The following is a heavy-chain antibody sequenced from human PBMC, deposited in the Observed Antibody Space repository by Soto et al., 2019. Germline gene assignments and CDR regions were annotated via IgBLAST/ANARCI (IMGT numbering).Heavy chain of an antibody. Sequence: SLRLSCAASGFIVSSNYMSWVRQAPGKGLEWVSVFYSGGRTYYAASVKGRFTISRDTSKNTLYLQMNGLRAEDTAVYYCARVRRGYYGSGSYYFDYWGRGTLVTVSS. V-gene: IGHV3-53*01. J-gene: IGHJ4*02. CDR1: GFIVSSNY. CDR2: FYSGGRT. D-gene: IGHD3-10*01. CDR3: ARVRRGYYGSGSYYFDY.